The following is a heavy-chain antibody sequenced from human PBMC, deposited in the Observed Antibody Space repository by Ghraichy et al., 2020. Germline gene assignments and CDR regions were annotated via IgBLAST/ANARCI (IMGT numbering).Heavy chain of an antibody. CDR2: IYPSGST. CDR3: ARQGGRWSGFAY. Sequence: SETLSLTCTVSGGSISSYYWSWIRQPAGKGLEWIGRIYPSGSTKSNPSLKSRVTMSVDTSKKQFSLRLSSVTAADTAVYYCARQGGRWSGFAYWGQGTLVTVSS. D-gene: IGHD3-3*01. CDR1: GGSISSYY. J-gene: IGHJ4*02. V-gene: IGHV4-4*07.